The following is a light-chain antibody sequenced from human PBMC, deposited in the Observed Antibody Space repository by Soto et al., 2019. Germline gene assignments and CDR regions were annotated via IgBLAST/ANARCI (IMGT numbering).Light chain of an antibody. J-gene: IGKJ1*01. CDR1: QSVNSY. Sequence: DIVLTQSPATLSLSPGERATLSCRASQSVNSYLAWYQQKPGQAPRLLIYDASNRATGIPARFSGSGSGTDFTLTISSLEPEDFAVYYCQQCNKWPRTFGQGTKVEI. CDR2: DAS. V-gene: IGKV3-11*01. CDR3: QQCNKWPRT.